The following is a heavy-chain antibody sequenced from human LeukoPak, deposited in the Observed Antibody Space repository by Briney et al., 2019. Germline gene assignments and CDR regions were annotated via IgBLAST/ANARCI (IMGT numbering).Heavy chain of an antibody. CDR2: IYHSGST. Sequence: SETLSLTCAVSGYSISSGYYWGWIRQPPGKGLEWIGSIYHSGSTYYNPSLKSRVTISVDTSKKQCSLKLSSVTAAGTAVYFCARASDILTGYYRDYFFDYWGQGTLVTVSS. V-gene: IGHV4-38-2*01. CDR3: ARASDILTGYYRDYFFDY. D-gene: IGHD3-9*01. CDR1: GYSISSGYY. J-gene: IGHJ4*02.